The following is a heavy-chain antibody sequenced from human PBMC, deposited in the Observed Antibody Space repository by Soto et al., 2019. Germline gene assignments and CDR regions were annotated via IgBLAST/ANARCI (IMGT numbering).Heavy chain of an antibody. CDR2: INHRGST. CDR1: GESFIGYY. J-gene: IGHJ5*02. V-gene: IGHV4-34*02. Sequence: QVHLQQWGAGLLKPSETLSLTCAVYGESFIGYYWTWIRQPPGKGLEWIGEINHRGSTNYNPSLKSRVTISIDTSKNQFSLKLTSVPATDTSVSYCARTDIVTTNWFDPWGQGTLVTVSS. CDR3: ARTDIVTTNWFDP. D-gene: IGHD5-12*01.